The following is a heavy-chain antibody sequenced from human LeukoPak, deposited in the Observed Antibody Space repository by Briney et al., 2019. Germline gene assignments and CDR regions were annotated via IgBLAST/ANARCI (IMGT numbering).Heavy chain of an antibody. CDR3: ASADGYLDY. CDR1: GLTFSSYE. D-gene: IGHD4-17*01. J-gene: IGHJ4*02. CDR2: ISSSGSTI. Sequence: GGSLRLFCAPSGLTFSSYEMNWVRHAPGEGLEWVSYISSSGSTIYYADSVKGRFNISRDNYKNLLYLQMNGLGAEDTAVYYCASADGYLDYWGQGTLVTVSS. V-gene: IGHV3-48*03.